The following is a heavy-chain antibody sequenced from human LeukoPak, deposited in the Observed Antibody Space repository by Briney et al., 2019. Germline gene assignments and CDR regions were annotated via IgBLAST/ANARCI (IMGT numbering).Heavy chain of an antibody. D-gene: IGHD5-18*01. Sequence: GASVKVSCKASGYTFTSYGISWVRQAPGQGLEWMGWISAYNGNTNYAQKLQGRVTITRNTSISTAYMELSSLRSEDTAVYYCARAVERGYSYSYWGQGTLVTVSS. V-gene: IGHV1-18*01. CDR3: ARAVERGYSYSY. CDR1: GYTFTSYG. J-gene: IGHJ4*02. CDR2: ISAYNGNT.